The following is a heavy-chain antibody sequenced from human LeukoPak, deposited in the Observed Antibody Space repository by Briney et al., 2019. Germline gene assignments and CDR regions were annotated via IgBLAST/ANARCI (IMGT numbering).Heavy chain of an antibody. CDR3: ARRPGGYYDSSGYYFHFDY. J-gene: IGHJ4*02. V-gene: IGHV4-30-4*08. CDR2: IYYSGST. D-gene: IGHD3-22*01. CDR1: GGSISSGDYY. Sequence: SETLSLTCTVSGGSISSGDYYWSWIRQPPGKGLEWIGYIYYSGSTYYNPSLKSRVTISVDTSKNQFSLKQSSVTAADTAVYYCARRPGGYYDSSGYYFHFDYWGQGTLVTVSS.